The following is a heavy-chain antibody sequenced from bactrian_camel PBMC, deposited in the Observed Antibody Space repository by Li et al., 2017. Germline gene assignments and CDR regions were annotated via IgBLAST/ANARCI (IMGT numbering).Heavy chain of an antibody. Sequence: HVQLVESGGGLVQPGGSRRLSCAASGFTFSTLTMYWVRQAPGKGLEWVSGIGEDGRTTLYADSVKGRFTISRDNAKNTLYLQLDSLETEDTAMYYCARGGFNWAFGNCGQGTQVTVS. CDR3: ARGGFNWAFGN. J-gene: IGHJ4*01. CDR2: IGEDGRTT. CDR1: GFTFSTLT. V-gene: IGHV3S1*01. D-gene: IGHD8*01.